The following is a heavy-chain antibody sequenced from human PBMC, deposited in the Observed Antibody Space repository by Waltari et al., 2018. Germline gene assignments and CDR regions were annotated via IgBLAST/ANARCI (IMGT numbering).Heavy chain of an antibody. J-gene: IGHJ4*02. CDR1: GYIFINYY. CDR3: VRDRTTVAARPGDY. D-gene: IGHD6-6*01. CDR2: VNPDMCNA. Sequence: QVVLVQSGAEVKKPGASVKVSCKASGYIFINYYLHWVRQAPGQGPEWMGWVNPDMCNANYANKFWGRVTMTGDTSSNTAFMDLRDLKSDDTAVYYCVRDRTTVAARPGDYWGQGTLVTVSS. V-gene: IGHV1-2*07.